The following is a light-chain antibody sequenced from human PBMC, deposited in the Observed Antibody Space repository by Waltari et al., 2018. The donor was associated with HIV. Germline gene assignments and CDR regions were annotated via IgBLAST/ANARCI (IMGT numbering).Light chain of an antibody. J-gene: IGLJ3*02. Sequence: QSALPQPPSVSGSPGQSVTISCTGTTSDVGAYNFVSWYQQHPGKAPKVLMYDVSKRPSGVPDRFSGSKAGNTASLTISGLQAEDEADYYCCSYAGSYTWVFGGGTKLTVL. CDR2: DVS. CDR3: CSYAGSYTWV. CDR1: TSDVGAYNF. V-gene: IGLV2-11*01.